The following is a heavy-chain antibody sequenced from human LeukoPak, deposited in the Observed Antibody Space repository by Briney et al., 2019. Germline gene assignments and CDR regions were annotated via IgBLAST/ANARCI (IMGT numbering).Heavy chain of an antibody. CDR1: GFTFSSYA. Sequence: GGSLRLCCAASGFTFSSYAMSWVRQAPGKGLEWVSAISGRGGSTYYADSVKGRFTISRDNSKNTLYLQMNSLRAEDTAVYYCAKREEMATNPNDYWGQGTLVTVSS. CDR2: ISGRGGST. D-gene: IGHD5-24*01. CDR3: AKREEMATNPNDY. J-gene: IGHJ4*02. V-gene: IGHV3-23*01.